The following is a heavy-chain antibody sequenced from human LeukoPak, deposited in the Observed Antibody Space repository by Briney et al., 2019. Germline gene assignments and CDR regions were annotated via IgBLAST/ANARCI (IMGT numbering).Heavy chain of an antibody. D-gene: IGHD2-21*01. CDR2: IYYSGST. J-gene: IGHJ4*02. CDR1: GGSISSYY. Sequence: SETLSLTCTVSGGSISSYYWSWIRQPSGKGLEWIGYIYYSGSTNYNPSLKSRVTISVDTSKNQFSLKLSSVTAADTAVYYCASEGVALHYFDYWGQGTLVTVSS. V-gene: IGHV4-59*01. CDR3: ASEGVALHYFDY.